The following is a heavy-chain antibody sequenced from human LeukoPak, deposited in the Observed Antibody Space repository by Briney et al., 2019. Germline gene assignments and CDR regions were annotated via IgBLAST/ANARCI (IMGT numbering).Heavy chain of an antibody. V-gene: IGHV4-59*01. J-gene: IGHJ4*02. CDR1: GGSISSYY. CDR3: ARGYDSSGYYSPDFDY. D-gene: IGHD3-22*01. Sequence: SETLSLTCTVSGGSISSYYWSWIRQPPGKGLKWIGYIYYSGSTNYNPSLKSRVTISVDTSKNQFSLKLSSVTAADTAVYYCARGYDSSGYYSPDFDYWGQGTLVTVSS. CDR2: IYYSGST.